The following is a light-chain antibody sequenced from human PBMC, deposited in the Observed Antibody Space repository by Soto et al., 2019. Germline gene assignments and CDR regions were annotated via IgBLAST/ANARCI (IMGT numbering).Light chain of an antibody. CDR1: SSDVGGYNY. V-gene: IGLV2-14*01. CDR2: EVS. Sequence: QSALTQPASVSGSPGQSITISCTGTSSDVGGYNYVSWYQQHPGKAPKLMIYEVSNRPSGVSDRFSGSKSGNTASLTISGLQAEDEGDYCCSSYSSSSSVLFGGGTKVTVL. CDR3: SSYSSSSSVL. J-gene: IGLJ2*01.